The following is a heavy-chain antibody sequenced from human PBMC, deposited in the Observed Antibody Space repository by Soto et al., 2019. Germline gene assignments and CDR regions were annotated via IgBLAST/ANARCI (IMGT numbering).Heavy chain of an antibody. CDR1: GGTFSSYA. CDR3: ARDRDTAMVLGYYYGMDV. J-gene: IGHJ6*02. Sequence: QVQLVQSGAEVKKPGSSVKVSCKASGGTFSSYAISWVRQAPGHGLEWMGGIIPIFGTANYAQKFQGRVTITADEPTSTAYMELSSLRSEDTAVYYCARDRDTAMVLGYYYGMDVWGQGTTVTVSS. CDR2: IIPIFGTA. V-gene: IGHV1-69*19. D-gene: IGHD5-18*01.